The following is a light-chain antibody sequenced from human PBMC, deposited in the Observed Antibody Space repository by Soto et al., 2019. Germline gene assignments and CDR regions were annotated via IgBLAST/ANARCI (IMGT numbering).Light chain of an antibody. J-gene: IGKJ5*01. V-gene: IGKV3-15*01. Sequence: EIVLTQSPGTLSLSPGERAILSCRASQSLTTNLAWYQQKPGQAPRLLIHDASTRATGIPARFSGSGSGTEFTLTISSLQSEDFAVYYCQQYDDWPLTFGQGTRLEI. CDR1: QSLTTN. CDR2: DAS. CDR3: QQYDDWPLT.